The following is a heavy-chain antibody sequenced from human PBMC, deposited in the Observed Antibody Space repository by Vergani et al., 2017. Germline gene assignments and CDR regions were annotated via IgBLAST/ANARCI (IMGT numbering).Heavy chain of an antibody. CDR2: ISGSGGST. CDR1: GFTFSSYA. J-gene: IGHJ4*02. CDR3: ARARITIFGVVITHFDY. V-gene: IGHV3-23*01. D-gene: IGHD3-3*01. Sequence: EVQLLESGGGLVQPGWSLRLSCAASGFTFSSYAMSWVRQAPGKGLEWVSAISGSGGSTYYADSVKGRFTISRDNSKNTLYLQMNSLRAEDTAVYYCARARITIFGVVITHFDYWGQGTLVTVSS.